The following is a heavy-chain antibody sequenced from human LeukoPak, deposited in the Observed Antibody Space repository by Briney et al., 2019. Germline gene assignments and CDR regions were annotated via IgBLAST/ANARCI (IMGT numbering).Heavy chain of an antibody. Sequence: GGSLRLSCGASGFTFSTYAMSWVRQAPGKGLEWVSGVTGSGGATYYADSVKGRFSISRDNSKNTVYLQMNSLRAEDTAVYYCARDWGPYSSSWAIFDYWGQGTLVTVSS. V-gene: IGHV3-23*01. D-gene: IGHD6-13*01. CDR2: VTGSGGAT. CDR1: GFTFSTYA. J-gene: IGHJ4*02. CDR3: ARDWGPYSSSWAIFDY.